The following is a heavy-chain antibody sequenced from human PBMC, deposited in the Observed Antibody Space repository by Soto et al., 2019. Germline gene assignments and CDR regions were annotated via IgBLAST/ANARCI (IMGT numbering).Heavy chain of an antibody. V-gene: IGHV1-58*01. D-gene: IGHD3-16*02. Sequence: SVKVSCKASGFTFTSSAVQWVRQARGQRLEWIGWIVVGSGNTNYAQRFQERVTITRDMSTSTAYMELSSLRSEDTAVYYCAADPSVSIVWGSYRPNWFDPWGQGTLVTVSS. CDR3: AADPSVSIVWGSYRPNWFDP. J-gene: IGHJ5*02. CDR2: IVVGSGNT. CDR1: GFTFTSSA.